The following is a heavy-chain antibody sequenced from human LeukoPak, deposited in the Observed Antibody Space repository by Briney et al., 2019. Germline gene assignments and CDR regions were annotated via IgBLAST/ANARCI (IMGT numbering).Heavy chain of an antibody. J-gene: IGHJ4*02. CDR1: GGSISSSRYY. CDR2: IYYSGST. Sequence: SETLSLTCAVSGGSISSSRYYWGWIRQPPGKGLEWIGSIYYSGSTYYNPSLKSRVTISVDTSKNQFSLKLSSVTAADTAVYYCARSDSSSWYYPDYWGQGTLVTVSS. D-gene: IGHD6-13*01. CDR3: ARSDSSSWYYPDY. V-gene: IGHV4-39*01.